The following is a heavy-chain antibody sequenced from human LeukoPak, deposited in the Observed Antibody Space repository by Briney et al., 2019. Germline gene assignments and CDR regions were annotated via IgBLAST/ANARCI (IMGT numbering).Heavy chain of an antibody. J-gene: IGHJ4*02. V-gene: IGHV4-59*01. D-gene: IGHD3-3*01. CDR3: ARVERFFDY. CDR1: GGSISSYY. Sequence: SETLSLTCTVSGGSISSYYWSWIRQPPGKGLEWIGDIYYSGSTNYNPSLKSRVTISVDTSKNQFSLKLSSVTAADTAVYYCARVERFFDYWGQGTLVTVSS. CDR2: IYYSGST.